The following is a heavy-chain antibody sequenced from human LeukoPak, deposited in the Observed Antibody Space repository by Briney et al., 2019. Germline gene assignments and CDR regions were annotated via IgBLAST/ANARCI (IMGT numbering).Heavy chain of an antibody. CDR3: AKAHGGSYHSGID. V-gene: IGHV3-7*05. CDR2: IKQDGSEK. CDR1: GFTFSSYW. J-gene: IGHJ4*02. Sequence: PGGSLRLSCAASGFTFSSYWMNWVRQAPGKGLEWVANIKQDGSEKYYVDSVKGRFTISRDNAKNTLYLQLNSLRVEDTAEYYCAKAHGGSYHSGIDWGQGTLVIVSS. D-gene: IGHD1-26*01.